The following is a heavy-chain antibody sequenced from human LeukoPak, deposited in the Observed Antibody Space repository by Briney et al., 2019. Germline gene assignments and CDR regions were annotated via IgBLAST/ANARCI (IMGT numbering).Heavy chain of an antibody. J-gene: IGHJ5*02. D-gene: IGHD3-10*01. V-gene: IGHV4-39*07. Sequence: SETLSLTCTVSNGSISSSAYYWGWVRQSPGKGLQWIGSVYFSGITYYNESLKSRLTISVDKSNNQFSLKVRSVTAADTAVYYCARHTELLWFGGLNWFDPWGQGTLVTVSS. CDR1: NGSISSSAYY. CDR3: ARHTELLWFGGLNWFDP. CDR2: VYFSGIT.